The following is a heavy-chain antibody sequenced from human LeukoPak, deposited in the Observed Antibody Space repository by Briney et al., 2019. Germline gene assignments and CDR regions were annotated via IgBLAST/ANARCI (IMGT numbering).Heavy chain of an antibody. CDR1: GGSISSSSYY. Sequence: PSETLSLTCTVSGGSISSSSYYWGWIRQPPGKGLEWIGSIYYSGSTYYNPSLKSRVTISVDTSKNQFSLKLSSVTAADTAVYYCARHAKSKPPKSYYYDSSGYYHYGMDVWGQGTTVTVSS. V-gene: IGHV4-39*01. CDR3: ARHAKSKPPKSYYYDSSGYYHYGMDV. D-gene: IGHD3-22*01. J-gene: IGHJ6*02. CDR2: IYYSGST.